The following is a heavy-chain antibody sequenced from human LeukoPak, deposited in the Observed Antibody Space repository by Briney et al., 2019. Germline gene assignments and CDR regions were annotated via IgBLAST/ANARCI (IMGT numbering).Heavy chain of an antibody. CDR2: IKQDGSEK. Sequence: GGSLRLSCAASGFTFSSYWMSWVRQAPGKGLEWVANIKQDGSEKYYVDSVKGRFTISRDNAKNSLYLQMNSLRAEDTAVYYCARDGYSGYDWREENWFDPWGQRTLVTVSS. J-gene: IGHJ5*02. D-gene: IGHD5-12*01. CDR1: GFTFSSYW. CDR3: ARDGYSGYDWREENWFDP. V-gene: IGHV3-7*03.